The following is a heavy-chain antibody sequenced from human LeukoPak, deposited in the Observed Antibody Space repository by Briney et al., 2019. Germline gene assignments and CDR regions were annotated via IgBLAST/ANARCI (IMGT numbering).Heavy chain of an antibody. D-gene: IGHD2-2*01. J-gene: IGHJ4*02. CDR1: GFTVSSNY. CDR3: ARGQSCSSPSCFFDY. Sequence: GGSLRLSCAASGFTVSSNYMSWVRQAPGKGLEWVSVIYSDGSTYYADSVKGRFTISRDNSKNTLYLQMNSLRVEDTGVYYCARGQSCSSPSCFFDYWGQGSLVTVSS. V-gene: IGHV3-53*01. CDR2: IYSDGST.